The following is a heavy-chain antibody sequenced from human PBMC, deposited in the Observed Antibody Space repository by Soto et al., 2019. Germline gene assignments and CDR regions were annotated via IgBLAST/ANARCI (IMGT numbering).Heavy chain of an antibody. Sequence: SLTCTVSGGSISSGDYYWSWIRQPPGKGLEWIGYIYYSGSTYYNPSLKSRVTISVDTSKNQFSLKLSSVTAADTAVYYCARGITIFGVVRHWFDPWGQGTLVTVSS. CDR3: ARGITIFGVVRHWFDP. J-gene: IGHJ5*02. CDR1: GGSISSGDYY. V-gene: IGHV4-30-4*01. D-gene: IGHD3-3*01. CDR2: IYYSGST.